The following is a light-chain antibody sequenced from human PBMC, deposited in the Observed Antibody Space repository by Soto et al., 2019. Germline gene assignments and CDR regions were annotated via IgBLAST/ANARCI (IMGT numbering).Light chain of an antibody. J-gene: IGKJ4*01. CDR3: QQYQSYPLT. Sequence: DIQMTQSPSTLSASVGDRVTITCRASQSISRGLAWYQQKPDKVPNLLISDASSLESGVPSRFSGSGSGTEFILTISSLQPDDLATYYCQQYQSYPLTFGGGTKVEIK. CDR1: QSISRG. V-gene: IGKV1-5*01. CDR2: DAS.